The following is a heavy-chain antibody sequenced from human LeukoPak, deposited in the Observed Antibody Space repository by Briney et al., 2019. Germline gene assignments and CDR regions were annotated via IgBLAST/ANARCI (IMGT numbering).Heavy chain of an antibody. CDR2: IYHSGTT. Sequence: SETQSLTCAVSGYSISSGYYWGWIRQPPGKGLEWIGSIYHSGTTYYNPSLKSRVTISVDTSKNQFSLKLSSVTAADTAVYYCARFGEFLLFDYWGQGTLVTVSS. V-gene: IGHV4-38-2*01. CDR1: GYSISSGYY. D-gene: IGHD3-10*01. CDR3: ARFGEFLLFDY. J-gene: IGHJ4*02.